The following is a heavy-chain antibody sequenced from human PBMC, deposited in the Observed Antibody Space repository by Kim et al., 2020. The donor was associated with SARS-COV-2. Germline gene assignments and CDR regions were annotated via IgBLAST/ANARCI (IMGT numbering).Heavy chain of an antibody. V-gene: IGHV3-23*01. CDR1: GFTFSSYA. Sequence: GGSLRLSCAASGFTFSSYAMSWVRQAPGKGLEWVSSVTGTGSKTYYADSVRGRFTISRDNSKNALYVQMNSLRAEDTAFYYCARQRGYDFDMWGQGTMVT. CDR3: ARQRGYDFDM. J-gene: IGHJ3*02. CDR2: VTGTGSKT. D-gene: IGHD1-1*01.